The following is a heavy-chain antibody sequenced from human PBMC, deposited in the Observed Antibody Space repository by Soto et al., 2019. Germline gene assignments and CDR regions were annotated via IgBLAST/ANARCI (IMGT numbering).Heavy chain of an antibody. CDR3: ARRYGSFFDF. V-gene: IGHV4-61*01. J-gene: IGHJ4*02. CDR2: IYYSGST. D-gene: IGHD3-9*01. CDR1: GGSVSSGRYY. Sequence: PSETLSLTCTVSGGSVSSGRYYCSWIRQPPGKGLEWIGYIYYSGSTNYNPSLKSRVTISVDTSKNQFSLKLSSVSAADTAVYYCARRYGSFFDFWGQGTLVTVSS.